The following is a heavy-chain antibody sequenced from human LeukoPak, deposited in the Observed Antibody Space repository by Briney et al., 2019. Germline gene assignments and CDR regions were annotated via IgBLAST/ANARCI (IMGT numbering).Heavy chain of an antibody. D-gene: IGHD3-22*01. Sequence: ASVKVSCKASGYTFTGYYMHWVRQAPGQGLEWMGRINPNSGGTNYAQKFQGRVTMTRDTSISTAYMELSRLRSDDTAVYYCANLCLYYYDSSGYCFDYWGQGTLVTASS. CDR2: INPNSGGT. CDR1: GYTFTGYY. J-gene: IGHJ4*02. CDR3: ANLCLYYYDSSGYCFDY. V-gene: IGHV1-2*06.